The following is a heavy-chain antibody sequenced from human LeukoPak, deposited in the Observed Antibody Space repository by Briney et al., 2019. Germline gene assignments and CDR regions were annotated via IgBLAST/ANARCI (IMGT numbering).Heavy chain of an antibody. J-gene: IGHJ4*02. CDR2: ISGCGGST. CDR3: AKAPSLAGTEVFDY. V-gene: IGHV3-23*01. Sequence: GGSLRLSSAASGFTFSSYAMSWVRQAPGKGLEWVSAISGCGGSTYYADSVKGRFTISRDNSKNTLYLQMNSLRAEDTAVYYCAKAPSLAGTEVFDYWGQGTLVTVSS. D-gene: IGHD6-13*01. CDR1: GFTFSSYA.